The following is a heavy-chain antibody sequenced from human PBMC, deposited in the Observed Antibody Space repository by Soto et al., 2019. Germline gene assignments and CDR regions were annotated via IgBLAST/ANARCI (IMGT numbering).Heavy chain of an antibody. CDR2: IWYDENNK. V-gene: IGHV3-33*01. CDR1: GFTFSSLG. D-gene: IGHD6-19*01. J-gene: IGHJ4*02. Sequence: PGGSLRLSCAASGFTFSSLGMHWVRQAPGKGVEWVAVIWYDENNKYYADSVKGRFTISRDSSKNTLYLQMNSLRAEDTAIYYCARDKGGGAVVPDYWGQGTLVTVSS. CDR3: ARDKGGGAVVPDY.